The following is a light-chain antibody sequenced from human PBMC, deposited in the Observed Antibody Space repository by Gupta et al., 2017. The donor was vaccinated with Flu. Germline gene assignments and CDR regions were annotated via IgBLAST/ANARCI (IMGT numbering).Light chain of an antibody. CDR1: SGNCGDNY. V-gene: IGLV6-57*01. J-gene: IGLJ2*01. Sequence: FLLTQPHSVSESPGKTVTIHCTRRSGNCGDNYVQWYQQRPGSSPTLVIYVYSQRPSGIPYRFPASVDRYPNSASLTLSALEGGGEVDYYRQSYEHKRVVFGGGDQADRP. CDR3: QSYEHKRVV. CDR2: VYS.